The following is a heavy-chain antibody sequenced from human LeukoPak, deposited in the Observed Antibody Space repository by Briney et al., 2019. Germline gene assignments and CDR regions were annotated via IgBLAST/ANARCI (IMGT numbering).Heavy chain of an antibody. J-gene: IGHJ4*02. V-gene: IGHV1-46*01. CDR3: AVGDTAMVPFDY. CDR1: GYTFTSDY. CDR2: INPSGGST. Sequence: GSAKVSCKASGYTFTSDYMHWGRQAPGQGLEWMGIINPSGGSTSYAQKFQGRVTMTRDTSTSTVYMELSSLRSEDTAVYYCAVGDTAMVPFDYWGQGTLVTVSS. D-gene: IGHD5-18*01.